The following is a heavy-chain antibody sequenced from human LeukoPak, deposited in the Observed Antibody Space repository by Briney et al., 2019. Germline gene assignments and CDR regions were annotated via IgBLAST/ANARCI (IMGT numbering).Heavy chain of an antibody. J-gene: IGHJ4*02. CDR2: ISSGSSYI. D-gene: IGHD6-13*01. V-gene: IGHV3-21*01. Sequence: GGSLRLSCAASGFTFTNYRMNWVRQAPGKGLEWVSSISSGSSYIYSADSVKGRFTISRDNAKNSLYLQMNSLRAEDSAVCYCARSREVLPAGTIDYWGQGALVTVSS. CDR3: ARSREVLPAGTIDY. CDR1: GFTFTNYR.